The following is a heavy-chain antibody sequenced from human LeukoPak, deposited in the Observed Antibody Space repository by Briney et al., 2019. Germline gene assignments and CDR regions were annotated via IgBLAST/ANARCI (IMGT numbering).Heavy chain of an antibody. Sequence: GGSLRLSCAASGFTFSSYAMSWVRQAPGKGLEWVSAISGSGGSTYYADSVKGRFTISRDNSKNTLYLQMNSLRAEDTAVYYCARDQGSNTSSWYLMGFDYWGQGTLVTVSS. V-gene: IGHV3-23*01. J-gene: IGHJ4*02. CDR3: ARDQGSNTSSWYLMGFDY. CDR2: ISGSGGST. CDR1: GFTFSSYA. D-gene: IGHD6-13*01.